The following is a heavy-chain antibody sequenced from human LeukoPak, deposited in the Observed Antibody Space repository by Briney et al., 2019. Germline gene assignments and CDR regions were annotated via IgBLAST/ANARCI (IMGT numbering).Heavy chain of an antibody. Sequence: ASVKVSCKASGYTFTSYGISWVRQATGQGLEWMGWMNPNSGNTGYAQKFQGRVTMTRNTSISTAYMELSSLRSEDTAVYYCARGYCSGGSCYGGDWFDPWGQGTLVTISS. CDR3: ARGYCSGGSCYGGDWFDP. J-gene: IGHJ5*02. CDR2: MNPNSGNT. V-gene: IGHV1-8*02. CDR1: GYTFTSYG. D-gene: IGHD2-15*01.